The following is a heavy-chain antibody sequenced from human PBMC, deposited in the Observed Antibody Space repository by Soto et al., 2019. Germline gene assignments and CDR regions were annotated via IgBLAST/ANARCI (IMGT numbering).Heavy chain of an antibody. Sequence: SETLSLTCTVSGGSVSSGSYYWSWIRQPPGKGLEWIGYIYYSGSTNYNPSLKSRVTISVDTSKNQFSLKLSSVTAADTAVYYCARDTYDILTGPTLNWFDPWGQGTLVTVSS. D-gene: IGHD3-9*01. V-gene: IGHV4-61*01. CDR3: ARDTYDILTGPTLNWFDP. J-gene: IGHJ5*02. CDR2: IYYSGST. CDR1: GGSVSSGSYY.